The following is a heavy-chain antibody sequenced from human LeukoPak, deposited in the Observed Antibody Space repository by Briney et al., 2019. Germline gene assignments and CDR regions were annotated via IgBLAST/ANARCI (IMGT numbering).Heavy chain of an antibody. CDR2: IYYSGST. CDR1: VGSISRYY. V-gene: IGHV4-59*01. D-gene: IGHD3-10*01. J-gene: IGHJ4*02. CDR3: AFLGSGSYTGAY. Sequence: PSETLSLTCTLSVGSISRYYWLWLRQPPGKGLEWIGYIYYSGSTNYNPSLKSRVTISVDTSKNQFSLKLSSVTAADTAVYYCAFLGSGSYTGAYWGERALVTVSS.